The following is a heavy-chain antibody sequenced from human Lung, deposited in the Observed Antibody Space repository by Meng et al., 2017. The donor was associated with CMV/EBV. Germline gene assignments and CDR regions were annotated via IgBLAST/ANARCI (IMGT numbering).Heavy chain of an antibody. CDR1: TFSLGDYS. J-gene: IGHJ6*02. Sequence: SCAASTFSLGDYSMSWIRQAPGRGLEWLSYISSSGSSMYYADSVRGRFTISRDNAKRSLYLQMNGLRAEDTAVYYCARNYEFWSGYVMDVWGQGTXVTVSS. V-gene: IGHV3-11*01. CDR3: ARNYEFWSGYVMDV. CDR2: ISSSGSSM. D-gene: IGHD3-3*01.